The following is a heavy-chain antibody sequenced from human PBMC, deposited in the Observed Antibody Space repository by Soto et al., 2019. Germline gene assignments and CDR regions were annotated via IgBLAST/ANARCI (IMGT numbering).Heavy chain of an antibody. CDR2: INPNSGGT. CDR3: ARGRRITIFGVVPYYYYGMDV. J-gene: IGHJ6*02. CDR1: GYTFTVYY. Sequence: ASVKVSCKASGYTFTVYYMHWVRQAPGQGLEWMGWINPNSGGTNYAQKFQGWVTMTRDTSISTAYMELSRLRSDDTAVYYCARGRRITIFGVVPYYYYGMDVWGQGTTVTVSS. D-gene: IGHD3-3*01. V-gene: IGHV1-2*04.